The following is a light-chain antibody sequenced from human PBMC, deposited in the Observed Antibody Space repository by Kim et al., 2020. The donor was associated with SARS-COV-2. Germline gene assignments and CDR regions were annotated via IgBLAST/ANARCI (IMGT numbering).Light chain of an antibody. V-gene: IGLV3-19*01. CDR2: GKN. Sequence: ALGQTVRITWQGDSLRSYYASWYQQNPGQAPVLVIYGKNNRPSGIPDRFSGSSSGNTASLTITGAQAEDEADYYCNSRDSSGNHLVFGGGTQLTV. J-gene: IGLJ3*02. CDR1: SLRSYY. CDR3: NSRDSSGNHLV.